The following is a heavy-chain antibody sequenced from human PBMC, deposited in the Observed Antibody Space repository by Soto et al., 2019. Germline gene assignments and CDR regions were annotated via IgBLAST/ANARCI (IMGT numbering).Heavy chain of an antibody. V-gene: IGHV1-69*01. Sequence: QVQLVQSGAEVKKPGSSVKVSCKASGGTFSSYAISWVRQAPGQGLEWMGGIIPIFGTANYAQKFQGRVTVTADESTSTADMELSSLRSEDTAVYYCARVNAGGSGSSSRETTWYFDLCGRGTLVAVSA. CDR2: IIPIFGTA. D-gene: IGHD3-10*01. CDR1: GGTFSSYA. J-gene: IGHJ2*01. CDR3: ARVNAGGSGSSSRETTWYFDL.